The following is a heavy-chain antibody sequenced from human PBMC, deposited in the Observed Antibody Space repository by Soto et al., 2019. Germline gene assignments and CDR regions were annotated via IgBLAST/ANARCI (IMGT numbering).Heavy chain of an antibody. J-gene: IGHJ6*03. CDR3: ARGGGSGSYFPPYYYYYMDV. Sequence: QVQLQESGPGLVKPSGTLSLTCAVSSGSISSSNWWSWVRQPPGKGLEWIGEIYHSGSTNYNPSHKSRVTISVDKSKNQFSLKLSSVTAADTAVYYCARGGGSGSYFPPYYYYYMDVWGKGTTVTVSS. D-gene: IGHD3-10*01. CDR2: IYHSGST. V-gene: IGHV4-4*02. CDR1: SGSISSSNW.